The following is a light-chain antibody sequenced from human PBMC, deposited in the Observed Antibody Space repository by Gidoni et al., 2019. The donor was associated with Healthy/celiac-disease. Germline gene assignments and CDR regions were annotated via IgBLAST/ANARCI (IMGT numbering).Light chain of an antibody. Sequence: QSVLTQPPSVSGAPGQRVTISCTGSSSNIGAGYDVHEYQQLPGTAPKLLIYGNSNRPSGGPDRFSGSKSVTSASLAITGLHAEDEADYYCQSYDSSLSGVVFGGGTKLTVL. CDR3: QSYDSSLSGVV. CDR2: GNS. V-gene: IGLV1-40*01. CDR1: SSNIGAGYD. J-gene: IGLJ2*01.